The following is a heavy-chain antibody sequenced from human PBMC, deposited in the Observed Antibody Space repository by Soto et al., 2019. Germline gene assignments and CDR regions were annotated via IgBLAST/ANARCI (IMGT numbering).Heavy chain of an antibody. CDR2: IHNSGSS. CDR3: ASGSTTEKVDS. Sequence: QVQLQESGPGLVRPSQTLSLTCSVSGASIYIGGYFWSWIRQSPGKGLEWIGHIHNSGSSYNNPSLQNRVIISADASINQCTLALTSVTAADTAMDYCASGSTTEKVDSWGQGILVTVST. V-gene: IGHV4-30-4*01. CDR1: GASIYIGGYF. J-gene: IGHJ4*02.